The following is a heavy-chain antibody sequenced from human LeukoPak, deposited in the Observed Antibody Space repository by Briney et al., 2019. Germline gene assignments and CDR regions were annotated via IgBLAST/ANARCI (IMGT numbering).Heavy chain of an antibody. Sequence: SETLSLTCTVSGGSISSYYWSWIRQPPGKGLEWIGDIYYSGSTDYNPSLKSRVTISVDTSKNQFSLRLSSVTAADTAVYYSARLASGSYGPLTPFDYWGQGTLVTVSS. CDR1: GGSISSYY. J-gene: IGHJ4*02. D-gene: IGHD1-26*01. CDR2: IYYSGST. V-gene: IGHV4-59*08. CDR3: ARLASGSYGPLTPFDY.